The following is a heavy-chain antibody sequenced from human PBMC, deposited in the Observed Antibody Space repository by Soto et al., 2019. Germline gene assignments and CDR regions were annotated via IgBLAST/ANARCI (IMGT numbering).Heavy chain of an antibody. D-gene: IGHD6-19*01. J-gene: IGHJ4*02. CDR2: ISTNGGST. CDR1: GFTFSIYA. V-gene: IGHV3-64D*06. Sequence: GGSLRLSCSASGFTFSIYAMHWVRQAPGKGLEYVSSISTNGGSTDYADSVKGRFTISRDNSKNTVYLQMSSLRVEDTAVYYCAKDIVQWVAVAGRGPYWGQGTLVTVSS. CDR3: AKDIVQWVAVAGRGPY.